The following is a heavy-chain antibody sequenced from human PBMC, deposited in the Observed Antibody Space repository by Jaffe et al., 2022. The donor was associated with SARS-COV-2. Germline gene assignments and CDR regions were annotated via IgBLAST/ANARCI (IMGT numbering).Heavy chain of an antibody. D-gene: IGHD3-9*01. J-gene: IGHJ4*02. V-gene: IGHV3-30-3*01. Sequence: QVQLVESGGGVVQPGRSLRLSCAASGFTFSSYAMHWVRQAPGKGLEWVAVISYDGSNKYYADSVKGRFTISRDNSKNTLYLQMNSLRAEDTAVYYCARGEGDYDILTGPPDYWGQGTLVTVSS. CDR2: ISYDGSNK. CDR3: ARGEGDYDILTGPPDY. CDR1: GFTFSSYA.